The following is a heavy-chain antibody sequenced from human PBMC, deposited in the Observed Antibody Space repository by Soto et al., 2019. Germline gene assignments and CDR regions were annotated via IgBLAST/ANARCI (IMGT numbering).Heavy chain of an antibody. V-gene: IGHV3-30-3*01. Sequence: GGSLRLSCAASGFVFRNYAMHWVRQSPGKGLEWVAVISYDGSNADYADSVKGRFTISRDNSKNTLYLQMHSLTTEDKAVYYCARNDYGTYYFDYWGQGVLVTVSS. D-gene: IGHD4-17*01. CDR1: GFVFRNYA. CDR2: ISYDGSNA. J-gene: IGHJ4*02. CDR3: ARNDYGTYYFDY.